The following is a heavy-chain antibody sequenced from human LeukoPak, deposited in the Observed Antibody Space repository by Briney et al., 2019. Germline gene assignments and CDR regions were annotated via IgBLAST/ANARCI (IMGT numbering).Heavy chain of an antibody. D-gene: IGHD1-26*01. Sequence: ASVSLSCKASGYTFTGYYMHWVRQAPGQGLEWMGWISPNSGSTNYAEKTQGRVTMTRDMSISTAYMELSRLRSDDTAVYFCARSPHRSGDAFDMWGQGTRDSVS. CDR2: ISPNSGST. V-gene: IGHV1-2*02. J-gene: IGHJ3*02. CDR3: ARSPHRSGDAFDM. CDR1: GYTFTGYY.